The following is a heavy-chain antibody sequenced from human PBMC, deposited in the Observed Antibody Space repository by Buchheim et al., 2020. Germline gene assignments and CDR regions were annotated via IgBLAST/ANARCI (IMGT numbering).Heavy chain of an antibody. V-gene: IGHV3-30-3*01. CDR2: TSYDGNTE. Sequence: QVQLVESGGRVVQPGTSLRLSCEGSGFTFSYYAIHWVRQAPGKGLEWVAVTSYDGNTEHYVDSVTGRLRISRDNSKDRVYLEIDSLRPGDTALYFCARSLKMSVGDPSFDLWGQGTL. D-gene: IGHD2-15*01. J-gene: IGHJ4*02. CDR1: GFTFSYYA. CDR3: ARSLKMSVGDPSFDL.